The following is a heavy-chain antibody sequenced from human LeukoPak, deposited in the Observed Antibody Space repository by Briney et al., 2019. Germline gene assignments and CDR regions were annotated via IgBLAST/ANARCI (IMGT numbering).Heavy chain of an antibody. Sequence: SETLSLTCAVYGGSFSGYYLSWIRQPPGKGLEWIGEINHSGSTNYNPSLKSRVTISVEKSKNQFSLKLSSVTAADTAVYYCASYATTDYYSGMDVWGQGTTVTVSS. V-gene: IGHV4-34*01. D-gene: IGHD1-1*01. CDR2: INHSGST. CDR3: ASYATTDYYSGMDV. J-gene: IGHJ6*02. CDR1: GGSFSGYY.